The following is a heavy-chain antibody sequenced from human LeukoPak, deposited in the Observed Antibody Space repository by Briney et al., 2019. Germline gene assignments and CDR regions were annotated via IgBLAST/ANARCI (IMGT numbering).Heavy chain of an antibody. CDR2: IKSKTDGGTT. J-gene: IGHJ3*02. Sequence: PGGSLRLSCAASGFTFSNAWMSWVRQAPGKGLEWVGRIKSKTDGGTTDYAAPVKGRFTISRDDSKNTLYLQMNSLRAEDTAVYYCARRRNGYSSSREGAFDIWGQGTMVTVSS. CDR3: ARRRNGYSSSREGAFDI. V-gene: IGHV3-15*01. D-gene: IGHD6-6*01. CDR1: GFTFSNAW.